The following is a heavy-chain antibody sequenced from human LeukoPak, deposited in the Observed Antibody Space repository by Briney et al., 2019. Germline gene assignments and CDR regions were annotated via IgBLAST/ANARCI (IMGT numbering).Heavy chain of an antibody. J-gene: IGHJ3*02. CDR2: ISSSGSST. CDR1: GFTFSDFY. CDR3: ARATNGRFDI. D-gene: IGHD2-8*01. V-gene: IGHV3-11*05. Sequence: GGSLRLSCATSGFTFSDFYMSWIRQAPGKGLEWISYISSSGSSTNYADSVKGRFTIPRDNAKNSLYLQMNSLRAEDTAVYYCARATNGRFDIWGQGTMVTVSS.